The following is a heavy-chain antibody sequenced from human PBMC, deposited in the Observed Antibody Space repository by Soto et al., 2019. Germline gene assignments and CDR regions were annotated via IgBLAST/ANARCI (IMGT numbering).Heavy chain of an antibody. J-gene: IGHJ6*02. CDR1: GFTFSSYS. CDR2: ISSSSSNI. D-gene: IGHD3-16*02. Sequence: GSLRLSCAASGFTFSSYSMNWVRQAPGKGLEWVSYISSSSSNIYYADSVKGRFTISRDNAKNSLYLQMNSLRDEDTAVYYCAREIMITFGGVIAPAYGMDVWGQGTTVTVSS. V-gene: IGHV3-48*02. CDR3: AREIMITFGGVIAPAYGMDV.